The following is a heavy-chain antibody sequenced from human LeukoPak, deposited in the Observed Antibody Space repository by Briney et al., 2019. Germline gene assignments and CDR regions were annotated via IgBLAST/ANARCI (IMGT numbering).Heavy chain of an antibody. CDR1: GFTFSSYS. CDR2: ISSSSSYI. V-gene: IGHV3-21*01. D-gene: IGHD3-16*01. CDR3: ARDLVWGAYGMDV. Sequence: GRSLRLSCAASGFTFSSYSMNWVRQAPGKGLEWVSSISSSSSYIYYADSVKGRFTISRDNAKNSLYLQMNSLRAEDTAVYYCARDLVWGAYGMDVWGQGTTVTVSS. J-gene: IGHJ6*02.